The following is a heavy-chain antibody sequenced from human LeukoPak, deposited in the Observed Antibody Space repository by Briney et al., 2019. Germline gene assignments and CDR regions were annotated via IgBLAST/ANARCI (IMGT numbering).Heavy chain of an antibody. CDR1: GFTFSSYG. CDR3: AKKMSNNWYNHLFDY. CDR2: IRYDGSNQ. J-gene: IGHJ4*02. D-gene: IGHD6-13*01. Sequence: GGSLRLSCAASGFTFSSYGMHWVRQAPGKGLEWVAFIRYDGSNQCYADSVKGRFTISRDNSKNTLYLEMNSLRAEDTAVYYCAKKMSNNWYNHLFDYWGQGTLATVSS. V-gene: IGHV3-30*02.